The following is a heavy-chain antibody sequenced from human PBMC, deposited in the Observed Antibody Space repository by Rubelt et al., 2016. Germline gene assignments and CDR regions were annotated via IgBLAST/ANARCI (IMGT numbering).Heavy chain of an antibody. CDR1: GGSISSYY. J-gene: IGHJ3*02. V-gene: IGHV4-59*08. CDR3: ARRPPDSGSYSNDAFDI. Sequence: QVQLQESGPGLVKPSETLSLTCTVSGGSISSYYWNWIRQPPGKRLEWIGYIYYSGSTNYNPSLKSRITISVDMYKNQFSRKLGLVTAADTAIYYWARRPPDSGSYSNDAFDIWGQGTMVTVSA. CDR2: IYYSGST. D-gene: IGHD3-10*01.